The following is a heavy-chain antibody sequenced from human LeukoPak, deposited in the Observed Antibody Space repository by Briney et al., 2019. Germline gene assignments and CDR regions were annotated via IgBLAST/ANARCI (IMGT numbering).Heavy chain of an antibody. J-gene: IGHJ6*02. V-gene: IGHV3-30*18. CDR1: GFTFSSYG. D-gene: IGHD3-22*01. CDR2: ISYDGSNK. CDR3: AKDRHDSSGYYARRNPYYYYGMDV. Sequence: PGGSLRLSCAASGFTFSSYGMHWVRQAPGKGLEWVAVISYDGSNKYYADSVKGRFTISRDNSKNTLYLQMNSLRAEDTAVYYCAKDRHDSSGYYARRNPYYYYGMDVWGQGTTVTVSS.